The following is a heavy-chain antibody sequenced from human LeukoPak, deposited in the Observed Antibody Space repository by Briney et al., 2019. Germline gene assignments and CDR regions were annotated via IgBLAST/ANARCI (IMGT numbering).Heavy chain of an antibody. J-gene: IGHJ3*02. Sequence: SETLSLTCTVSGGSIISPSYYWGWIRQPPGKGLEWIGSIYYSGSTYYNPSLKSRVTISVDTSKNQFSLKLSSVTAADTAVYYCARGFGSGEDAFDIWGQGTMVTVSS. D-gene: IGHD3-10*01. CDR1: GGSIISPSYY. CDR3: ARGFGSGEDAFDI. V-gene: IGHV4-39*07. CDR2: IYYSGST.